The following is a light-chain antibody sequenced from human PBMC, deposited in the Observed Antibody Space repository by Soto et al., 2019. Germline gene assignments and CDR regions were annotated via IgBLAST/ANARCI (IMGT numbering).Light chain of an antibody. CDR3: QHRFNWPLT. CDR1: QSIGNF. V-gene: IGKV3-11*01. CDR2: DAS. Sequence: EIVLTQSPATLSLSPGERATLSCRASQSIGNFLGWYQQKPGQAPRLLIYDASNRASAIPARFSGSGSGTDFTLTISSLEPEDFAVYYCQHRFNWPLTFGGGTKVEIK. J-gene: IGKJ4*01.